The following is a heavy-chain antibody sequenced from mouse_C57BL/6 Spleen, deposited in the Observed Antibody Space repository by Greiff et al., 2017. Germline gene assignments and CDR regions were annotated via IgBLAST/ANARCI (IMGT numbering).Heavy chain of an antibody. V-gene: IGHV1-52*01. CDR3: ARVYYYGSPYAMDY. J-gene: IGHJ4*01. Sequence: QVQLQQPGAELVRPGSSVKLSCKASGYTFTSYWLHWVKQRPIQGLDWIGNIDPSDSETNSNQKFKDKATLTVDKSSSTAYMQVSSLASEDSAVYYCARVYYYGSPYAMDYWGQGTSVTVSS. D-gene: IGHD1-1*01. CDR1: GYTFTSYW. CDR2: IDPSDSET.